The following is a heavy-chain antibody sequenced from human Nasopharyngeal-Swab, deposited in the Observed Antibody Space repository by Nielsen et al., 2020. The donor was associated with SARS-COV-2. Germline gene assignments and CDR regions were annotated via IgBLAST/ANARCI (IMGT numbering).Heavy chain of an antibody. CDR3: ARFCGGPLDAFDI. V-gene: IGHV4-39*01. D-gene: IGHD3-16*01. CDR1: GGSISSSSYY. J-gene: IGHJ3*02. Sequence: GSLRPSCTVSGGSISSSSYYWGWIRQPPGKGLEWIGSIYYSGSTYYNPSLKSRVTISVDTSKNQFSLTLSSVTAADTAVDYCARFCGGPLDAFDIWGQGTMVTVSS. CDR2: IYYSGST.